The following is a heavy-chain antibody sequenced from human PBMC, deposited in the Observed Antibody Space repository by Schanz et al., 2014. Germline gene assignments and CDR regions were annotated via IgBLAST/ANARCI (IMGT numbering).Heavy chain of an antibody. Sequence: QVQLVQSGAEVKKPGASVKVSCKTSGYTFSSYGITWVRQAPGQGLEWMGWISPYNGNTNYAPKVQGRVTVTTDTSTSTVYMELSSLRSEDTAVYYCARDGVDAAAGGNYWGQGTLXTFSS. CDR3: ARDGVDAAAGGNY. CDR1: GYTFSSYG. V-gene: IGHV1-18*01. CDR2: ISPYNGNT. J-gene: IGHJ4*02. D-gene: IGHD6-13*01.